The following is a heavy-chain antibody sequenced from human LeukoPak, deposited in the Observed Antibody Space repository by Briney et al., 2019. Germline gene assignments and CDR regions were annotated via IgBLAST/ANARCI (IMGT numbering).Heavy chain of an antibody. D-gene: IGHD3-9*01. CDR2: VSAYNGQI. CDR1: GYTFGTYA. Sequence: ASVKVSCKASGYTFGTYAISWVRQAPGQGLEWMGWVSAYNGQISYAQKFQGRVTMTTDTSTSTGYMDLKSLRSDDTAVYYCAKGSFAMAMGSGLTGDYWGQGTLVTVSS. J-gene: IGHJ4*02. CDR3: AKGSFAMAMGSGLTGDY. V-gene: IGHV1-18*04.